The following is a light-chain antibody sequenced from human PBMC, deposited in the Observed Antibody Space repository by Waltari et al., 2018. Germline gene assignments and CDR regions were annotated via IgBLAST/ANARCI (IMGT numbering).Light chain of an antibody. CDR2: EVN. CDR1: SSDFGGYNY. Sequence: QSALTQPPSASGSLGQSVIISCTGTSSDFGGYNYVSWYQQHPGRAPKLMIYEVNKRPSGVPDRFSGSKSGNTASLTVSGLLAEDEADYYCSSYGGSNDFGVFGAGTKLSVL. CDR3: SSYGGSNDFGV. V-gene: IGLV2-8*01. J-gene: IGLJ2*01.